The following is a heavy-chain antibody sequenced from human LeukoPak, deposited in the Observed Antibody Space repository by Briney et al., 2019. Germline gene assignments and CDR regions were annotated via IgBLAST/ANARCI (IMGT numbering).Heavy chain of an antibody. CDR1: GYDFTTHW. D-gene: IGHD5-18*01. V-gene: IGHV5-51*01. Sequence: GESLKISCQGSGYDFTTHWIGWVRQMPGKGLEWMGIIYPGDSDTRYSPSFQGQVAISADKSITTAYLQWSSLKASDTAMYYCARLNADTAMVIDAFEIWGQGTKVTVSS. CDR3: ARLNADTAMVIDAFEI. CDR2: IYPGDSDT. J-gene: IGHJ3*02.